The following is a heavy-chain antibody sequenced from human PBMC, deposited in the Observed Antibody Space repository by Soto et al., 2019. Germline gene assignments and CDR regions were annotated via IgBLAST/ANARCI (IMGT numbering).Heavy chain of an antibody. Sequence: SETLSLTCAVYGGSFSGYYWSWIRQPPGKGLEWIGEINHSGRTNYNPSLKSRVTISVDTSKNQFSLKLSSVTAADTAVYYCASERVDIVATIRLGYWGQGTLVTVSS. V-gene: IGHV4-34*01. CDR1: GGSFSGYY. D-gene: IGHD5-12*01. CDR2: INHSGRT. J-gene: IGHJ4*02. CDR3: ASERVDIVATIRLGY.